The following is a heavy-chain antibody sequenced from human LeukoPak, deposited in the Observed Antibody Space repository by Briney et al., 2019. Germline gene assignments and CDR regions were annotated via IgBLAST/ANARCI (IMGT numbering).Heavy chain of an antibody. CDR2: MNPNSGNT. V-gene: IGHV1-8*01. CDR3: ARDPRGPTGYDSSGRDSFDL. D-gene: IGHD3-22*01. Sequence: ASVKVSCKASGYTFTSYDINWVRQATGQGLEWMGWMNPNSGNTGYAQKFQGRVTMTRNTSISTAYMELSSLRSEDTAVYYCARDPRGPTGYDSSGRDSFDLWGQGTLVTVSS. J-gene: IGHJ4*02. CDR1: GYTFTSYD.